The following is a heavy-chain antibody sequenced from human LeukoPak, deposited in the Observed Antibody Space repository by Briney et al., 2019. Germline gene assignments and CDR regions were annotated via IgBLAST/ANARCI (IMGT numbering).Heavy chain of an antibody. J-gene: IGHJ5*02. CDR1: GYTFTSYA. CDR2: INAGNGNT. CDR3: ARGPYYHNWFDP. V-gene: IGHV1-3*01. Sequence: GASVKVSCKASGYTFTSYAMHWGRQAPGQRLEGRGWINAGNGNTKYSQKFQGRVTITRDTSASTPYMELSSLRSEDTAVYYCARGPYYHNWFDPWGQGTLVTVSS. D-gene: IGHD3-10*01.